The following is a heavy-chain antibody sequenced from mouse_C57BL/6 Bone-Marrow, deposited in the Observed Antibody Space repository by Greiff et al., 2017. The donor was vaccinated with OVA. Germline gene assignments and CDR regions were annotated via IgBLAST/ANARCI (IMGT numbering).Heavy chain of an antibody. D-gene: IGHD1-1*01. Sequence: QVQLQQPGAELVKPGASVKMSCKASGYTFPSYWITWVKQRPGQGLEWIGDIYPGSGRTNYNEKFKSKATLTVDTSSSTDYMQLSSLTSEDYAVYYCASTYYYGSRLYWYFDGWGTGTTVTVSS. V-gene: IGHV1-55*01. J-gene: IGHJ1*03. CDR3: ASTYYYGSRLYWYFDG. CDR2: IYPGSGRT. CDR1: GYTFPSYW.